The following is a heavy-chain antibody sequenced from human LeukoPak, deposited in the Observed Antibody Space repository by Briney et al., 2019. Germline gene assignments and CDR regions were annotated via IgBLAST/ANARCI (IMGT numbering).Heavy chain of an antibody. V-gene: IGHV3-21*01. D-gene: IGHD2-2*01. CDR3: ARAFYCSSTSCYAGWFDP. Sequence: GGSLRLSCAASGFTFSSYSMNWVRQAPGKGLERVSSISSSSSYIYYADSVKGRFTISRDNAKNSLYLQMNSLRAEDTAVYYCARAFYCSSTSCYAGWFDPWGQGTLVTVSS. J-gene: IGHJ5*02. CDR2: ISSSSSYI. CDR1: GFTFSSYS.